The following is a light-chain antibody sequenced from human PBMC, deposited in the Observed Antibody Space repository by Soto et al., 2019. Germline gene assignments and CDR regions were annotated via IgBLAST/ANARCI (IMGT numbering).Light chain of an antibody. Sequence: IVLTHAPANLSVSPGEISTLSCTASESVSDDLAWYQQRPGRAPRLLIYRASTRAAGVSARISGSGSGTEFTLSISSLQPEDSAVYYCQQYYTWPPWTFGQGTKVDI. CDR3: QQYYTWPPWT. J-gene: IGKJ1*01. CDR1: ESVSDD. CDR2: RAS. V-gene: IGKV3-15*01.